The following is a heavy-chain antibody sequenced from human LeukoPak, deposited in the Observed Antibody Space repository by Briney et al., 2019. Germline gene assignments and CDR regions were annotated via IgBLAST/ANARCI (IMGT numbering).Heavy chain of an antibody. CDR2: INPNSGGT. D-gene: IGHD6-13*01. CDR3: ARDRRKAAGTPLDY. V-gene: IGHV1-2*02. J-gene: IGHJ4*02. CDR1: GYTFTGYY. Sequence: GASVKVSCKASGYTFTGYYMHWVRQAPGQGLEWMGWINPNSGGTNYAQKFQGRVTMTRDTSFSTAYMELSRLRSDDTAVYYCARDRRKAAGTPLDYWGQGTLVTVSS.